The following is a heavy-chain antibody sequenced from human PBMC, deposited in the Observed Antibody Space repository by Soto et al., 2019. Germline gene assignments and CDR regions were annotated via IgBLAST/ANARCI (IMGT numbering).Heavy chain of an antibody. J-gene: IGHJ2*01. V-gene: IGHV3-30-3*01. CDR2: VSSEGGIQ. CDR1: GFSFSTYA. Sequence: QVQLVESGGGVVQPERSLRLSCTASGFSFSTYAMQWVRQAPGKGLEWVAVVSSEGGIQFYADSVKGRFTISRNNSKNSLDLQMTSLTTEDAAIYYCARENYYGSRVIGSLDLWGRGTLVSVSS. CDR3: ARENYYGSRVIGSLDL. D-gene: IGHD3-22*01.